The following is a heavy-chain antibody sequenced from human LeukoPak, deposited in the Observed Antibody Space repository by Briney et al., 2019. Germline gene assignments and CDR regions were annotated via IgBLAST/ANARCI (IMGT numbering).Heavy chain of an antibody. CDR2: TYYRSKWLT. CDR1: GDSVSSNTIA. CDR3: ARGYSLNF. Sequence: SQTLSLTCAISGDSVSSNTIACNWIRQSPSRGLEWLGRTYYRSKWLTDYAISVRSRITISPDTSKNQFSLQLNPVTPEDTAVYYCARGYSLNFWGLGTLVTVSS. D-gene: IGHD1-26*01. V-gene: IGHV6-1*01. J-gene: IGHJ4*02.